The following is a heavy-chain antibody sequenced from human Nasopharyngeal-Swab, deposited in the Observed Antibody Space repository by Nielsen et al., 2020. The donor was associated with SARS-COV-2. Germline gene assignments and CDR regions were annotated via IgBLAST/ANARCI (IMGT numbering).Heavy chain of an antibody. CDR1: GGSVSSGSYY. V-gene: IGHV4-61*01. D-gene: IGHD3-10*01. CDR3: ARDIGAAALAPWRGYYGMDV. Sequence: SETLSLTCTVSGGSVSSGSYYWSWIRQPPGKGLEWIGYMYYSGSTNYNPSLKSRVTISVDTSKNQFSLKLSSVTAAETAVYYCARDIGAAALAPWRGYYGMDVWGQGTTVTVSS. J-gene: IGHJ6*02. CDR2: MYYSGST.